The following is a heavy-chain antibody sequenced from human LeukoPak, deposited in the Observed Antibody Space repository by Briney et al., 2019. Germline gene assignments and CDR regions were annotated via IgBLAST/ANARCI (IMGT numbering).Heavy chain of an antibody. J-gene: IGHJ4*02. V-gene: IGHV3-23*01. CDR2: ISGSGGST. CDR3: AKTTERRPALSSGWLFFGY. D-gene: IGHD6-19*01. Sequence: GGSLRLSCAASGFTFSSYAMSWVRQAPGKGLEWVSAISGSGGSTYYADSVKGRFTISRDNSKNTLYLQMNSLRAEDTAVYYCAKTTERRPALSSGWLFFGYWGQGTLVTVSS. CDR1: GFTFSSYA.